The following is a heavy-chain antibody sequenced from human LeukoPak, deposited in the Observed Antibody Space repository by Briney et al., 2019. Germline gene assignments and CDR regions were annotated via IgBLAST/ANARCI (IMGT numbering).Heavy chain of an antibody. CDR1: GGSISNYY. V-gene: IGHV4-59*01. Sequence: SETLSLTCTVPGGSISNYYWSWIRQPPGKGLEWIGYIYYSGSTNYNPSLKSRVTISVDTSKNQLSLKLSSVTAADTAVYYCARSSCSSTNCWRGYFDHWGQGTLVTVSS. J-gene: IGHJ4*02. D-gene: IGHD2-2*01. CDR3: ARSSCSSTNCWRGYFDH. CDR2: IYYSGST.